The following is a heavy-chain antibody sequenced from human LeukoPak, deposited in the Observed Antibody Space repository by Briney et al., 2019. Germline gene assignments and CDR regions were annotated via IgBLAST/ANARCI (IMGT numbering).Heavy chain of an antibody. CDR3: ARDAFASSWPNYYYGMDV. D-gene: IGHD6-13*01. V-gene: IGHV3-21*01. Sequence: GGSLRLSCAASGFTLSTYSLNWVRQAPGKGLEWVSSISTSSSYIYYADSVKGRFTISRDNAKNSLYLQMNSLRAEDTAVYYCARDAFASSWPNYYYGMDVWGQGTTVTVSS. CDR1: GFTLSTYS. CDR2: ISTSSSYI. J-gene: IGHJ6*02.